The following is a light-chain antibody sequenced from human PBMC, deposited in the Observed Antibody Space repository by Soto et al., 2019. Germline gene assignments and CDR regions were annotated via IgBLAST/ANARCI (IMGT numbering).Light chain of an antibody. Sequence: QSALTQPASVSGSPGQSITISCTGTSNDVGGYNYVSWYQQHPGKAPKVVIYEVNNRPSGISNRFSGSKSGSTASLTISGLQAEDEADSYCSSYTDVSTLDMVFGGGTKLTVL. V-gene: IGLV2-14*01. CDR3: SSYTDVSTLDMV. CDR2: EVN. J-gene: IGLJ2*01. CDR1: SNDVGGYNY.